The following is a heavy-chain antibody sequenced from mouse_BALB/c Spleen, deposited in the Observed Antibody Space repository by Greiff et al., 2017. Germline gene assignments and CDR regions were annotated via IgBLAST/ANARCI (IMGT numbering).Heavy chain of an antibody. CDR3: ARGPAGYYFDY. V-gene: IGHV5-17*02. CDR1: GFTFSSFG. D-gene: IGHD1-2*01. Sequence: EVQLVESGGGLVQPGGSRKLSCAASGFTFSSFGMHWVRQAPEKGLEWVAYISSGSSTIYYADTVKGRFTISRDNPKNTLFLQMTSLRSEDTAMYYCARGPAGYYFDYWGQGTTLTVSS. CDR2: ISSGSSTI. J-gene: IGHJ2*01.